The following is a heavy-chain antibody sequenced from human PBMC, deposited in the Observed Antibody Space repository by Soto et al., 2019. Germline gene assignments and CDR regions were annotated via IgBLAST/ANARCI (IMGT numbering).Heavy chain of an antibody. CDR2: ISGSGSTI. D-gene: IGHD3-22*01. CDR1: GFTFSSYA. J-gene: IGHJ4*02. V-gene: IGHV3-23*01. CDR3: AKVFYYYDSSGYYYFDY. Sequence: GGSLRLSCAASGFTFSSYAVSWVRQAPGKGPEWISSISGSGSTIYYADSVKGRFTISRDNSKNTLYLQMSSLRAEDTAVYYCAKVFYYYDSSGYYYFDYWGQGTLVTAPQ.